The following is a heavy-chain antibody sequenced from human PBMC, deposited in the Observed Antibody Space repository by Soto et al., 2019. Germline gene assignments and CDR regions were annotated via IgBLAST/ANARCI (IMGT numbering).Heavy chain of an antibody. D-gene: IGHD6-19*01. Sequence: ETLSLTCTVSGGSISSYYWSWIRQPPGKGLEWIGYIYYSGSTNYNPSLKSRVTISVDTSKNQFSLKLSSVTAADTAVYYCARGSSGWYYYGMDVWGQGTTVTVSS. CDR3: ARGSSGWYYYGMDV. CDR2: IYYSGST. CDR1: GGSISSYY. J-gene: IGHJ6*02. V-gene: IGHV4-59*01.